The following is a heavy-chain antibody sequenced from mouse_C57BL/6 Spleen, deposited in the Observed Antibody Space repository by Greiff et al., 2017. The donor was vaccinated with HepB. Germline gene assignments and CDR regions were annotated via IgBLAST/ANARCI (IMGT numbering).Heavy chain of an antibody. CDR3: TSPITTVVAPSFDV. CDR1: GYTFTDYE. J-gene: IGHJ1*03. D-gene: IGHD1-1*01. V-gene: IGHV1-15*01. Sequence: VQLQQSGAELVRPGASVTLSCKASGYTFTDYEMHWVKQTPVHGLEWIGAIDPETGGTAYNQKFKGKAILTADKSSSTAYMELRSLTSEDSAVYYCTSPITTVVAPSFDVWGTGTTVTVSS. CDR2: IDPETGGT.